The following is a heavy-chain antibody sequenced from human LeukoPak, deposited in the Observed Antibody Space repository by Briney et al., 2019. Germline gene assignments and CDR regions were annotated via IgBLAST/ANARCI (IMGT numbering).Heavy chain of an antibody. CDR3: ARDRAAGYYGSGGRVDY. D-gene: IGHD3-10*01. CDR2: ISSSSSYI. V-gene: IGHV3-21*01. J-gene: IGHJ4*02. Sequence: GGSLRLSCAASGLPFSSYSMNWVRQAPGKGLEWVSSISSSSSYIYYADSVKGRFTISRDNAKNSLYLQMNSLRAEDTAVYYCARDRAAGYYGSGGRVDYWGQGTLVTVSS. CDR1: GLPFSSYS.